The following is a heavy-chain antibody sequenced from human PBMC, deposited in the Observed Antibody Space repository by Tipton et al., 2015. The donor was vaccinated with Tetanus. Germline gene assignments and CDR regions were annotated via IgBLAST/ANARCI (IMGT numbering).Heavy chain of an antibody. D-gene: IGHD3-3*02. CDR1: GGSISTYY. V-gene: IGHV4-59*12. CDR3: SSSPGNQYLAFFDY. Sequence: TLSLTCTVSGGSISTYYWNWIRQPPGKGLEWIGYIDYSGSTNYNPSLKSRVSISVDTSKNQFSLKVRSVTTADTAVYYCSSSPGNQYLAFFDYWGRGTKVTVSS. J-gene: IGHJ4*02. CDR2: IDYSGST.